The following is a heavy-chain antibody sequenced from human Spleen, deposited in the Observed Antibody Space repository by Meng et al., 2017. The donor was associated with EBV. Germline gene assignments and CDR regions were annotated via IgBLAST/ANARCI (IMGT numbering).Heavy chain of an antibody. CDR1: GFTFSSYA. D-gene: IGHD3-16*02. J-gene: IGHJ4*02. CDR2: ISGSGGST. CDR3: AKGYVPLRLGELSSHTLDY. Sequence: EVQLLESGGGLVQPGGSLRLSCAASGFTFSSYAMSWVRQAPGKGLEWVSAISGSGGSTYYADSVKGRFTISRDNSKNTLYLQMNSLRAEDTAVYYCAKGYVPLRLGELSSHTLDYWGQGTPVTVSS. V-gene: IGHV3-23*01.